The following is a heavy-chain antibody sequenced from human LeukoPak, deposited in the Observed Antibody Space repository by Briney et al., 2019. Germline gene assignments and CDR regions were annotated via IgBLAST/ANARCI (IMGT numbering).Heavy chain of an antibody. V-gene: IGHV1-3*03. CDR1: GYTFTSYA. CDR2: INAGNGNT. CDR3: ARVKTTTRSGSYGY. J-gene: IGHJ4*02. Sequence: GASVKVSCKASGYTFTSYAMHWVRQAPGQRLEWMGWINAGNGNTKYSQEFQGRVTITRDTSASTAYMELSSLRSEDTAVYYCARVKTTTRSGSYGYWGQGTLVTVSS. D-gene: IGHD1-26*01.